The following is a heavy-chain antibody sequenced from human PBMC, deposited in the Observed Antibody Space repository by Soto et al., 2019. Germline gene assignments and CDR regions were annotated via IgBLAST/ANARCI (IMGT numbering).Heavy chain of an antibody. J-gene: IGHJ5*02. Sequence: QVQLVQSGAEVKKPGASVKVSCKASGYTFTGYYMHWVRQAPGQGLEWMGWINPNSGRTNYAQKFQGRVTMTRDTSISTAYMELSRLRSDDTAVYYCARQLGMLENWFAPWGQGTLVTVSS. D-gene: IGHD7-27*01. CDR2: INPNSGRT. V-gene: IGHV1-2*02. CDR1: GYTFTGYY. CDR3: ARQLGMLENWFAP.